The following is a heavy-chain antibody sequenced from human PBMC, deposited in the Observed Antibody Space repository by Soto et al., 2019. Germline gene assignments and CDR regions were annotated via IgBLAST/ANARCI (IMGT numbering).Heavy chain of an antibody. Sequence: EVQLVESGGGLVQPGGSLRLSCVASGFSFISSNMNWVRQAPGKGLQWVSYISSSATTIYYADSVKGRFTVSRDNAKNSLYLQMNGLREEDTAVYYWARGALTDWPYWGQGTLVTVSS. V-gene: IGHV3-48*02. CDR3: ARGALTDWPY. J-gene: IGHJ4*02. CDR1: GFSFISSN. D-gene: IGHD2-21*01. CDR2: ISSSATTI.